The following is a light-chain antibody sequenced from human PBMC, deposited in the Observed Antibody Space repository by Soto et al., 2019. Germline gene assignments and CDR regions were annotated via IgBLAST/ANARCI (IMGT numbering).Light chain of an antibody. CDR1: QNVGANY. V-gene: IGKV3-20*01. CDR2: HAS. CDR3: QQYASSPLT. J-gene: IGKJ5*01. Sequence: EIVLTQSPGTLSLAPGQRATLSCRARQNVGANYFAWYQQQPGQAPRLLIDHASTRASGIPDRFSGSGSWTDFTLTITGLEPAEFALYYGQQYASSPLTFGQGTRLETK.